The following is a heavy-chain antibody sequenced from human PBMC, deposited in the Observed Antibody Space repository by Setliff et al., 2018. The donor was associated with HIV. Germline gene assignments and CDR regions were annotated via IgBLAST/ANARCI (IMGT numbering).Heavy chain of an antibody. Sequence: GGSLRLSCVVSGFTFSSYAMSWVRQAPGKGLEWVSTISGSGGSTYYADSVKGRFTISRDNSKNTLYLQMNSLRAEDTAVYYCATHYYYDSSGYWAYYYFDYWGQGTLVTVSS. CDR2: ISGSGGST. V-gene: IGHV3-23*01. D-gene: IGHD3-22*01. CDR1: GFTFSSYA. CDR3: ATHYYYDSSGYWAYYYFDY. J-gene: IGHJ4*02.